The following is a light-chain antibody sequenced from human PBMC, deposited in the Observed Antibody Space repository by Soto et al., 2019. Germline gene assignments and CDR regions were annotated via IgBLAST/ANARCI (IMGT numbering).Light chain of an antibody. CDR3: SSFVAANHYWV. Sequence: QSALTQPPSASGSPGRSVTISCTGTSSDVGGYDYVSWFQQHPGKAPKLIIYEVTKRPSGVPDRFSASKSGNTASLTVSGLQAEDEADYYCSSFVAANHYWVLGGGPTVTVL. CDR1: SSDVGGYDY. CDR2: EVT. J-gene: IGLJ3*02. V-gene: IGLV2-8*01.